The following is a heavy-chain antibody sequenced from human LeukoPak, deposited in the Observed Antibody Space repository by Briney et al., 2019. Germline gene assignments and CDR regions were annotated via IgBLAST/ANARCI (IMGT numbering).Heavy chain of an antibody. CDR3: ARHRFAWYDFDL. V-gene: IGHV4-59*08. Sequence: PSETLSLTCTVSGASINDHYWSWIRQPPGKGLEWIGYKYYAGSTSTNPSLESRVTISVDTSKNQFSLNLYSVTAADTAVYYCARHRFAWYDFDLWGQGTRVTVS. CDR1: GASINDHY. D-gene: IGHD3-9*01. CDR2: KYYAGST. J-gene: IGHJ3*01.